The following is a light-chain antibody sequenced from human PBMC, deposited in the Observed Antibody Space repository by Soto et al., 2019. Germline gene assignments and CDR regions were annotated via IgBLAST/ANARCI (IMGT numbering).Light chain of an antibody. CDR3: QQRSNWLT. V-gene: IGKV3-11*01. CDR2: DAS. J-gene: IGKJ2*01. CDR1: QSVSSY. Sequence: EIVLTQSPATLSLSPGERATLSCRASQSVSSYLAWYQQKPGQAPRLLIYDASIRATGIPARFSGSGSVTDFSLTISSLEPEEFAVYYCQQRSNWLTFGQGTKLEIK.